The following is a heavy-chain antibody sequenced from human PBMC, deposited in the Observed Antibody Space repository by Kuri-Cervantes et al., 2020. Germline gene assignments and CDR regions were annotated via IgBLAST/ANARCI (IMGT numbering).Heavy chain of an antibody. CDR2: ISSSSSYI. CDR1: GFTFSSYS. D-gene: IGHD6-13*01. J-gene: IGHJ6*02. V-gene: IGHV3-21*01. CDR3: ARHSSRWGMDV. Sequence: GGSLRLSCAASGFTFSSYSMNWVRQAPGRGLEWVSSISSSSSYIYYADSVKGRFTISRDNAKSSLYLQMNSLRAEDTVVYYCARHSSRWGMDVWGQGTTVTVSS.